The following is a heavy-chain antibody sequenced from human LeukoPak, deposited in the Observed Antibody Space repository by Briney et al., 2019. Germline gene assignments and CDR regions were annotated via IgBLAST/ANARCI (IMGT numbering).Heavy chain of an antibody. V-gene: IGHV5-51*01. J-gene: IGHJ4*02. CDR3: ARHRGTGSGSYYSDY. D-gene: IGHD3-10*01. Sequence: GESLKISCKASGYTFTTYWIGWVRQMPGKGLEWMGIIYPGDSDTRYSPSFQGQVTMSADKSINTAYLQWGSLEASDTAMYYCARHRGTGSGSYYSDYWGQGTLVTVSS. CDR2: IYPGDSDT. CDR1: GYTFTTYW.